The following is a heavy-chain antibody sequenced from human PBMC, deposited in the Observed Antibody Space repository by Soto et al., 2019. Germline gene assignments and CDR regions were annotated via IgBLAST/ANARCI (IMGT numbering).Heavy chain of an antibody. CDR3: ARVERWTATTVVDAFDI. Sequence: QVQLQQWGAGLLKPSETLSVTCAVYGGSVSSGSYYWSWIRQPPGKGLEWIGEMSHSGGTHFNPSLKSRVTISVDTSKNQFSLKMSFVTAADTALYYCARVERWTATTVVDAFDIWGPETMVIVSS. J-gene: IGHJ3*02. CDR1: GGSVSSGSYY. D-gene: IGHD1-7*01. CDR2: MSHSGGT. V-gene: IGHV4-34*01.